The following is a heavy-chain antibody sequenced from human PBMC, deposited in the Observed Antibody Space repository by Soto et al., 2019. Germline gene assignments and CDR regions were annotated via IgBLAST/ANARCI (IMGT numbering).Heavy chain of an antibody. V-gene: IGHV3-30*03. Sequence: QVQLVESGGGVVLPRKSLTLSCAASGFTFSTHGMHWVRQLPGQGLEWVAVISTDGNDRYYGDSVKGRFAVSRHNPNNTVYLTMNSLKPEDTAVYFCATEGLDCSDISCAFSFFEHWGQGILVTVSS. CDR3: ATEGLDCSDISCAFSFFEH. CDR2: ISTDGNDR. J-gene: IGHJ4*02. D-gene: IGHD2-2*01. CDR1: GFTFSTHG.